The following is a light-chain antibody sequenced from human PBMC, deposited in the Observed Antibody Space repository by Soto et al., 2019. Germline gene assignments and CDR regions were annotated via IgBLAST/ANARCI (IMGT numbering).Light chain of an antibody. V-gene: IGKV3-20*01. CDR1: QTVRNNY. CDR2: DAS. Sequence: EFVLTQSPVTLSFSPWERATLSCRASQTVRNNYLAWYQQKPGQAPRLLIYDASSRATGIPDRFSGGGSGTGSTLTISRLEPEDFAVYYCQKFSSYPLNFGGGTKVDIK. CDR3: QKFSSYPLN. J-gene: IGKJ4*01.